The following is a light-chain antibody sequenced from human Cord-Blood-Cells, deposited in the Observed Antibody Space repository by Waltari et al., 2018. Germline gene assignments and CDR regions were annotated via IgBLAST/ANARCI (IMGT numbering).Light chain of an antibody. CDR3: QQYNNWPPT. V-gene: IGKV3-15*01. Sequence: EIVMTHSPATLYVSPGERATLSCRASQSVSSNLAWYQQKPGQAPRLLIYGASTRATGIPARFSGSGSGTEFTLTISSLQSEDFAVYYCQQYNNWPPTFGQGTRLEIK. CDR2: GAS. J-gene: IGKJ5*01. CDR1: QSVSSN.